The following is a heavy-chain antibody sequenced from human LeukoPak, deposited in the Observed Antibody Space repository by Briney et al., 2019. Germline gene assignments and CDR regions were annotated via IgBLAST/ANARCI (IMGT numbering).Heavy chain of an antibody. Sequence: GESLEISWKGSGYSFTRYWIGWVRRMPGKGLEWMGIFDPGDYDARYSPSLQDQVTISADKSISTAYLQWSSLKASDSAMYYCAGRGYSGYDGVYFWGQGTLVTVSS. CDR2: FDPGDYDA. CDR1: GYSFTRYW. CDR3: AGRGYSGYDGVYF. J-gene: IGHJ4*02. D-gene: IGHD5-12*01. V-gene: IGHV5-51*01.